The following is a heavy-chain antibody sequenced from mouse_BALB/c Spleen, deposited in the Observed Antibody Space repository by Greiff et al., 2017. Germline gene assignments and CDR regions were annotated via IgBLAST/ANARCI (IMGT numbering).Heavy chain of an antibody. V-gene: IGHV5-17*02. Sequence: EVKLEESGGGLVQPGGSRKLSCAASGFTFSSFGMPWVRQAPEKGLEWVAYISSGSSTIYYADTVKGRFTISRDNPKNTLFLQMTSLRSEDTAMYYCARSGYGNYDAMDYWGQGTSVTVSS. CDR2: ISSGSSTI. D-gene: IGHD2-1*01. J-gene: IGHJ4*01. CDR1: GFTFSSFG. CDR3: ARSGYGNYDAMDY.